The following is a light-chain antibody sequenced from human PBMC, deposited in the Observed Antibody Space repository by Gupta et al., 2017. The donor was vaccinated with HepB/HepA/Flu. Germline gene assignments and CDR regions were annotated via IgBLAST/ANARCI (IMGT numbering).Light chain of an antibody. CDR1: QIISIW. CDR2: KAS. Sequence: DIQMTQSPSTLSASVGDRVTITCRASQIISIWLAWYQQKPGKAPKLLSYKASTLQTGVPSRFSGTGSGTECTLTIISRKPDDIATYYCQQEDRGLCFGPGTKLDIK. CDR3: QQEDRGLC. V-gene: IGKV1-5*03. J-gene: IGKJ3*01.